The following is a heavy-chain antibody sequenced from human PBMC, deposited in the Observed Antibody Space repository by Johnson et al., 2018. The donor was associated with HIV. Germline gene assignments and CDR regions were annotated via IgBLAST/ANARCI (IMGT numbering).Heavy chain of an antibody. V-gene: IGHV3-74*01. CDR3: AREGPSERAGFDI. Sequence: DVQVVESGGGVVQPGRSLRLSCAASGFTFSTYWMHWVRQPPGKGLVWVSRINSDGRGTSYAAPVKGRFTISRDNAKNTLDLHMNSLRAEDTAVYVCAREGPSERAGFDIWGQGTMVTVSS. CDR2: INSDGRGT. CDR1: GFTFSTYW. J-gene: IGHJ3*02.